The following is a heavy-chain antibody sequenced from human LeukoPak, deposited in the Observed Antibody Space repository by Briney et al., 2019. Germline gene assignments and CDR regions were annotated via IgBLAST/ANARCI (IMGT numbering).Heavy chain of an antibody. Sequence: ASVKVSCKPSGYIFTDYYIHWVRQARGQGLEWMAWINPNSGGTYFAQKFEARVTLSRDTSINTAYMEMRGLTSDDTAVYYCAKSQYSFGSGATRPLFDYWGQGTQVTVSS. CDR1: GYIFTDYY. V-gene: IGHV1-2*02. J-gene: IGHJ4*02. CDR3: AKSQYSFGSGATRPLFDY. D-gene: IGHD3-10*01. CDR2: INPNSGGT.